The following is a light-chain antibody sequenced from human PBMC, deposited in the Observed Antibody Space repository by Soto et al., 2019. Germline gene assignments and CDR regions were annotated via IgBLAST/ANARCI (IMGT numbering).Light chain of an antibody. CDR1: QGIRND. V-gene: IGKV1-6*01. CDR3: LQDYNYPRT. CDR2: AAS. J-gene: IGKJ1*01. Sequence: AIQMTQSPSSLSASVGDRVTITCRASQGIRNDLGWYQQKPGKAPKLLIYAASNLQSGISSRFSGSRSGTDFTLTISSPQPEDVATYYCLQDYNYPRTVGQGTKVDIK.